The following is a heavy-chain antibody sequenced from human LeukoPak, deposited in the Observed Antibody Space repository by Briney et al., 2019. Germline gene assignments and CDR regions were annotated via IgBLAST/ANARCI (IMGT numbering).Heavy chain of an antibody. CDR2: IIPIFGTA. J-gene: IGHJ3*02. D-gene: IGHD1-26*01. CDR1: GGTFSSYA. CDR3: ATVNQWELSRGAFDI. V-gene: IGHV1-69*05. Sequence: GASVKVSCKASGGTFSSYAISWVRQAPGQGLEWMGGIIPIFGTANYAQKFQGRVTMTRDMSTSTVYMELSSLRSEDTAVYYCATVNQWELSRGAFDIWGQGTMVTVSS.